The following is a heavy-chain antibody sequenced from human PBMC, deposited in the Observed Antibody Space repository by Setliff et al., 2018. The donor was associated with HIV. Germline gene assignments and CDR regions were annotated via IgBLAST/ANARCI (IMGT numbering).Heavy chain of an antibody. Sequence: GGSLRLSCAASGFTFSNAWMSWVRQAPGKGLEWVSVIGGSGTTTYYADSAKGRFTISRDNSKNTVYLQMNSLRAEDTAIYYCAKMVGGSRSSGSCYFDYWGQGTLVTVSS. CDR1: GFTFSNAW. V-gene: IGHV3-23*01. D-gene: IGHD2-15*01. J-gene: IGHJ4*02. CDR2: IGGSGTTT. CDR3: AKMVGGSRSSGSCYFDY.